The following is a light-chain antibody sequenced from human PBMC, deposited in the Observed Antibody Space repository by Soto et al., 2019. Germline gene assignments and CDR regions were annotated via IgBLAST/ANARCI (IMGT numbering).Light chain of an antibody. CDR3: QQYNNWPPRTYT. CDR2: GAS. Sequence: EVMMTQSPDTLSVSPGETATLSCRASRSLSSNLAWYQQKTGQAPRLLIYGASTRATGIPARFSGSGSGTEFTLTISSLQSEDFAVYYCQQYNNWPPRTYTFGQGTKVDIK. J-gene: IGKJ2*01. V-gene: IGKV3-15*01. CDR1: RSLSSN.